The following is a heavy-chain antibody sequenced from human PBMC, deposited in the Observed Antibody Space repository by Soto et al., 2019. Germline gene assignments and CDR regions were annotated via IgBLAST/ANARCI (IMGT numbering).Heavy chain of an antibody. CDR2: IIPIFGGP. Sequence: QVQLVQSGAVVKKPGSSVTVSCKASGGMFSDYTISWVRQAPGQGLEWMGGIIPIFGGPHYAQKFQGRVTITADKPTSAVYLELRDLTSEDTAVYYCEKKGGGASIDFWRANWFDPWGQGTLVTVSS. CDR3: EKKGGGASIDFWRANWFDP. D-gene: IGHD3-3*01. CDR1: GGMFSDYT. V-gene: IGHV1-69*06. J-gene: IGHJ5*02.